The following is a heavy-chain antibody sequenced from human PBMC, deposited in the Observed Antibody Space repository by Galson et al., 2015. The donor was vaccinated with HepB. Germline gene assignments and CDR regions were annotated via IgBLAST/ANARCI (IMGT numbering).Heavy chain of an antibody. V-gene: IGHV3-23*01. CDR1: GFTFSSYA. CDR3: AKDERRHSSGWYGGAAWFDP. D-gene: IGHD6-19*01. CDR2: ISGSGGST. Sequence: SLRLSCAASGFTFSSYAMSWVRQAPGKGLEWVSAISGSGGSTYYADSVKGRFTISRDNSKNTLYLQMNSLRAEDTAVYYCAKDERRHSSGWYGGAAWFDPWGQGTLVTVSS. J-gene: IGHJ5*02.